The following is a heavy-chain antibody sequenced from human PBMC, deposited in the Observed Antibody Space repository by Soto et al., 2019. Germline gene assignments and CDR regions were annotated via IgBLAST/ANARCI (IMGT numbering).Heavy chain of an antibody. J-gene: IGHJ6*02. CDR2: IYYSGST. Sequence: SETLSLTCTVSGGSISSSSYYWGWIRQPPGKGLEWIGSIYYSGSTYYNPSLKSRVTISVDTSKNQFSLKLSSVTAADTAVYYCARLVWFGEFGYYYYGMDVWGQGTTVTVSS. V-gene: IGHV4-39*01. D-gene: IGHD3-10*01. CDR1: GGSISSSSYY. CDR3: ARLVWFGEFGYYYYGMDV.